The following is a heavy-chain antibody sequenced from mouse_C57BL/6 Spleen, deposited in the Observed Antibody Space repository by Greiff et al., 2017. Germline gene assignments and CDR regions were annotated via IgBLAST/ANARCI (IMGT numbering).Heavy chain of an antibody. V-gene: IGHV5-9-1*02. CDR2: ISSGGDYI. J-gene: IGHJ4*01. CDR1: GFTFSSYA. D-gene: IGHD1-1*01. Sequence: EVQRVESGEGLVKPGGSLKLSCAASGFTFSSYAMSWVRQTPEKRLEWVAYISSGGDYIYYADTVKGRFTISRDNARNTLYLQMSSLKSEDTAMYYCTRGTTVVADAMDYWGQGTSVTVSS. CDR3: TRGTTVVADAMDY.